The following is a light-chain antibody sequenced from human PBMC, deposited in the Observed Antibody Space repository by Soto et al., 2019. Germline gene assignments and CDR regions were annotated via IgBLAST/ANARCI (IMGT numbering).Light chain of an antibody. V-gene: IGLV2-23*01. CDR2: EGS. J-gene: IGLJ1*01. Sequence: QSVLTQPASVSGSPGQSITISCTGTSSDVGSYNLDSWYQQHPGKAPKLMIYEGSKRPSGVSNRFSGSKSGNTASLTISGLQAEDEADYYCCSYAGSSTLYVFGTGTSHRP. CDR3: CSYAGSSTLYV. CDR1: SSDVGSYNL.